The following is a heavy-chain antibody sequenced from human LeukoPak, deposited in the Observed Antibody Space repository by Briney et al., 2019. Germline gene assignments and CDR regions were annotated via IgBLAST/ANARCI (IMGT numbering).Heavy chain of an antibody. Sequence: GGSLRLSCAASGFTFSSYAMSWVRQAPGKGLEWVSAISGSGGSTYYADSVKGRFTISRDNSKNTLYLQMNNLRAEDTAVYYCAKLYGSGSWDYYYGMDVWGKGTTVTVSS. CDR1: GFTFSSYA. CDR2: ISGSGGST. CDR3: AKLYGSGSWDYYYGMDV. J-gene: IGHJ6*04. V-gene: IGHV3-23*01. D-gene: IGHD3-10*01.